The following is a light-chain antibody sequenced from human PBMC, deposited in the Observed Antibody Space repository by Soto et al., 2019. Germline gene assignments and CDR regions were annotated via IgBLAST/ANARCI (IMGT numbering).Light chain of an antibody. Sequence: EVVMTQSPATLSVSPGERATLSCRASQSARSSLGWYQQKPGQAPSLLIYDVSIRATGIPARFSGSGSGTEFTLTISSLQSEDFAVYSCQQYNNWPPLTFGGGTKV. V-gene: IGKV3-15*01. CDR1: QSARSS. CDR2: DVS. J-gene: IGKJ4*01. CDR3: QQYNNWPPLT.